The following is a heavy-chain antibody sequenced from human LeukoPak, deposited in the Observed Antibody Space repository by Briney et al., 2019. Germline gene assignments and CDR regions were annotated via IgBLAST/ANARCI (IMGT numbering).Heavy chain of an antibody. J-gene: IGHJ6*02. Sequence: GASVKVSCKASGYTFTAYDIHWVRQAPGQGLEWMGGIIPIFGTANYAQKFQGRVTITADESTSTAYMELSSLRSEDTAVYYCARVGGVVVVPAAIWGYYGMDVWGQGTTVTVSS. CDR2: IIPIFGTA. CDR1: GYTFTAYD. D-gene: IGHD2-2*02. V-gene: IGHV1-69*13. CDR3: ARVGGVVVVPAAIWGYYGMDV.